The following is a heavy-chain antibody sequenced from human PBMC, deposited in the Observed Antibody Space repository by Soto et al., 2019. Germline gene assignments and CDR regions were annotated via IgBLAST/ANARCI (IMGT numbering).Heavy chain of an antibody. D-gene: IGHD3-3*01. V-gene: IGHV2-5*02. J-gene: IGHJ3*02. CDR1: GFSLSTSGVG. CDR2: IYWDDDK. Sequence: QITLKESGPTLVKPTQTLTLTCTFSGFSLSTSGVGVGWIRQPPGKALEWLALIYWDDDKRYSPSLKSRLTITKDTSKNQLVLTMTNMDPVDTATYYCAHSKRSRYDFWSGDAFDIWGQGTMVSVSS. CDR3: AHSKRSRYDFWSGDAFDI.